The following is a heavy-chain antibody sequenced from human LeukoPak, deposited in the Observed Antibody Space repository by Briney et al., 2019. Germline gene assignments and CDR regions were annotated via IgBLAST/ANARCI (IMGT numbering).Heavy chain of an antibody. CDR2: INHSGST. D-gene: IGHD3-3*01. CDR3: ARDFWIDY. CDR1: GGSFSGYY. J-gene: IGHJ4*02. V-gene: IGHV4-34*01. Sequence: SETLSLTCAVYGGSFSGYYWSWIRQPPGKGLEWIGEINHSGSTNYNPSLKGRVTISVDTSKNQFSLKLSSVTAADTAVYYCARDFWIDYWGQGTLVTVSS.